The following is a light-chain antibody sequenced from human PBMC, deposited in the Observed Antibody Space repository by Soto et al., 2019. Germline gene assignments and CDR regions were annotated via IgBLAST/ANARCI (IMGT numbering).Light chain of an antibody. CDR1: QSISSW. CDR3: QQYNSFPT. V-gene: IGKV1-5*03. CDR2: KAT. J-gene: IGKJ1*01. Sequence: DIQMTQSPSTLSASVGDRVTITCRASQSISSWVAWYQQKPGKAPKLLNYKATSLESGVPSGFSGSGSGTEFTLTISSLQPDDFAAYYCQQYNSFPTFGQGTKVEIK.